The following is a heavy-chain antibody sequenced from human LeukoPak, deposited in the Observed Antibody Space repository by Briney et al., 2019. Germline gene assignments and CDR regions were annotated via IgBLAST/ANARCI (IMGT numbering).Heavy chain of an antibody. CDR3: AEAGLVTVTHDAFDI. CDR2: INPNSGGT. V-gene: IGHV1-2*02. D-gene: IGHD4-17*01. CDR1: GYTFTGYY. J-gene: IGHJ3*02. Sequence: ASVKLSCTASGYTFTGYYMHWVRQAPGQGLEWMGWINPNSGGTNYAQKFQGRVTITRDTTISTAYMELSRLRSDDTAVYYCAEAGLVTVTHDAFDIWGQGTMVTVSS.